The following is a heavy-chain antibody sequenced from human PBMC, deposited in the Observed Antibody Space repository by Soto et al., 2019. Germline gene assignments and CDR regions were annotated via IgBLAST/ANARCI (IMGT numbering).Heavy chain of an antibody. D-gene: IGHD1-26*01. CDR3: AKVVGYDY. CDR2: ISGSGGRT. Sequence: EVQLLESGGGLVQPGGSLRLSCAASGLTFSNYALSWVRQAPGKGLEWVSAISGSGGRTYYADSVKGRFTISRDNSKNTLYMQMNSLRAEDTAVYYCAKVVGYDYWGQGTLVTVSS. V-gene: IGHV3-23*01. J-gene: IGHJ4*02. CDR1: GLTFSNYA.